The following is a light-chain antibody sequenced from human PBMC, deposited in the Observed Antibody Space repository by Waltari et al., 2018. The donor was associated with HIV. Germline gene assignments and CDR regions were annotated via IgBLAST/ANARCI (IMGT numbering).Light chain of an antibody. CDR3: SAWDSSLSAVV. V-gene: IGLV10-54*01. Sequence: QAGLTQPPSVSKGLRQTATLTCTGNSNNVGNQGAAWLQQHQGHPPKLLSYRNNNRPSGISERLSASRSGTTASLTITGLQPEDEADYYCSAWDSSLSAVVFGGGTKLTVL. CDR1: SNNVGNQG. CDR2: RNN. J-gene: IGLJ2*01.